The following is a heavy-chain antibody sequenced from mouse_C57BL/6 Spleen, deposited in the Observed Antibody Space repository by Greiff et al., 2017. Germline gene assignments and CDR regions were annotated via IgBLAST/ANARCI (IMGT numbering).Heavy chain of an antibody. D-gene: IGHD1-1*02. Sequence: VQLQQPGAELVRPGSSVKLSCKASGYTFTSYWMHWVKQRPIQGLEWIGNIDPSDSETHSNQKFKDKATLTVDKSSSTAYMQVRSLTSEDSAVYDGARVGSAMDYWGKGTSVTVSS. J-gene: IGHJ4*01. CDR2: IDPSDSET. CDR3: ARVGSAMDY. CDR1: GYTFTSYW. V-gene: IGHV1-52*01.